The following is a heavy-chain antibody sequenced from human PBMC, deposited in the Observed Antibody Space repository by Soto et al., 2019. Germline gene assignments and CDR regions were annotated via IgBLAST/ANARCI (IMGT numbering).Heavy chain of an antibody. Sequence: QAQLVQSGAEVRKPGSSVRVSCKSSGGRFNTYVITWVRQAPGQGLEWMGGIIPVYRTTMYAQHFEDRVTITADESTSTAYMEVRSLSSEDTAVYYCARGDSRGYYMDVWGQGTTVTVSS. CDR3: ARGDSRGYYMDV. D-gene: IGHD3-10*01. CDR2: IIPVYRTT. V-gene: IGHV1-69*12. J-gene: IGHJ6*03. CDR1: GGRFNTYV.